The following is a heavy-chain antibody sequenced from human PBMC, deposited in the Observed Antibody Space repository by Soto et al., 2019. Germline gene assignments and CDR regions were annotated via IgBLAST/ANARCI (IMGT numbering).Heavy chain of an antibody. CDR1: GYTLTELS. D-gene: IGHD4-17*01. CDR2: FDPEDGET. CDR3: ATAPLYGDYVSRYY. J-gene: IGHJ4*02. V-gene: IGHV1-24*01. Sequence: GASAKVSCKVSGYTLTELSMHWVRQAPGKGLEWMGGFDPEDGETIYAQKFQGRVTMTEDTSTDTAYMELSSLRSEDTAVYYCATAPLYGDYVSRYYWGQGTLVTVSS.